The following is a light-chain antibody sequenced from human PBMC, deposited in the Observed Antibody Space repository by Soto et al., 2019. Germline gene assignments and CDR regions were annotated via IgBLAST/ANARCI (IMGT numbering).Light chain of an antibody. Sequence: IVLTQSPGTLSLSPGERATLSCRAGQSVSSNYLAWYQQKPGQAPRLLIYAASSRATGIPDRFSGSGSGTDFTLTIDGLEPEDFAVYYCQQYNKWPWTFGQGTKVEI. V-gene: IGKV3-20*01. CDR3: QQYNKWPWT. J-gene: IGKJ1*01. CDR1: QSVSSNY. CDR2: AAS.